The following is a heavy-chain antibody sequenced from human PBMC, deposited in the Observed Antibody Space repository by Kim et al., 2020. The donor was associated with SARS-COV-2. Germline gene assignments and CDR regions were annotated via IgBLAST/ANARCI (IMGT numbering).Heavy chain of an antibody. J-gene: IGHJ5*02. CDR2: ISGSGAVT. D-gene: IGHD6-6*01. Sequence: GGSLRLSCAASGFTFSSYAMSWVRQAPGKGLEWVSGISGSGAVTLYADSVRGRFTISRDNSKNTLYLQINNLRAEDTAVYYCAKGGGIAVRNNCWFDPWGQGTLVTVSS. V-gene: IGHV3-23*01. CDR1: GFTFSSYA. CDR3: AKGGGIAVRNNCWFDP.